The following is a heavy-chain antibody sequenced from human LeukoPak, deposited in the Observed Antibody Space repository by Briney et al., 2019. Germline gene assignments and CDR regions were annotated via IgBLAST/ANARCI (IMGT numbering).Heavy chain of an antibody. CDR3: ARDWSDGAAAGSY. Sequence: ASVKVSCKASGYTFTSYAMHWVRQAPGQRLEWMGWINAGNGNTKYSQKFQGRVTMTRDTSTSTVYMELSSLRSEDTAVYYCARDWSDGAAAGSYWGQGTLVTVSS. V-gene: IGHV1-3*01. D-gene: IGHD6-13*01. CDR2: INAGNGNT. J-gene: IGHJ4*02. CDR1: GYTFTSYA.